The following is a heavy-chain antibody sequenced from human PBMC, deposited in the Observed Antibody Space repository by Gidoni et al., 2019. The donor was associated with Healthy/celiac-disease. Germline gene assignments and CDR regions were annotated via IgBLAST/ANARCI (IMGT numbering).Heavy chain of an antibody. CDR1: GGSISSSSYY. J-gene: IGHJ4*02. Sequence: QLQLQESGPGLVKPSETLSLTCTVPGGSISSSSYYWGWIRQPPGKGLEWIGSIYYSGSTYYNPSLKSRVTISVDTSKNQFALKLSSVTAADTAVYCCAGRTFMRYWGQGTLVTVSS. D-gene: IGHD3-16*01. CDR3: AGRTFMRY. CDR2: IYYSGST. V-gene: IGHV4-39*01.